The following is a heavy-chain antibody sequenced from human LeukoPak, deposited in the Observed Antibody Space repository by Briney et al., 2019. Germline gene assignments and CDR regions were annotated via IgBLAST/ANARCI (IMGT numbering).Heavy chain of an antibody. Sequence: GESLKISCKGSGYIFARYWIAWVRLMPGKGLEWMGILYPGDSDSRYSPSFQGQVTISADRSISTAYLHWSSLKVSDTAMYYCARASRDGYNQNFDYWGQGTLVTVSS. D-gene: IGHD5-24*01. CDR2: LYPGDSDS. CDR1: GYIFARYW. J-gene: IGHJ4*02. CDR3: ARASRDGYNQNFDY. V-gene: IGHV5-51*01.